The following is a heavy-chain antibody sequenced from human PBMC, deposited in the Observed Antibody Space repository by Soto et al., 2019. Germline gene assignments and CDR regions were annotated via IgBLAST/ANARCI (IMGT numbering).Heavy chain of an antibody. Sequence: GESLKISCKGSGYTFTDYWIGWVRQMPGKGLEWMGIIYPGDSDTKYSPSFQGHVTISVDESINTAYLQWGSLKASDSAMYYCARQYYDFWSGSYTGSSYFDLWGRGTLVTVSS. V-gene: IGHV5-51*01. J-gene: IGHJ2*01. CDR3: ARQYYDFWSGSYTGSSYFDL. D-gene: IGHD3-3*01. CDR2: IYPGDSDT. CDR1: GYTFTDYW.